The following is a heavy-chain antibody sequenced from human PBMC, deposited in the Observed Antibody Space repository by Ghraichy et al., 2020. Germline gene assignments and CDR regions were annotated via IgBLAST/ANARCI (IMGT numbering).Heavy chain of an antibody. CDR1: GDSVSSKSAA. CDR2: TYYRSKWHS. CDR3: VRSSGLFDY. J-gene: IGHJ4*02. Sequence: PTLSLTCAISGDSVSSKSAAWNWIRQSPSRGLEWLGRTYYRSKWHSEYAVSVKSRTTIKPDTSKNEVSLQLNSVTPVDTAVYYCVRSSGLFDYWGQGTLVAVSS. D-gene: IGHD3-10*01. V-gene: IGHV6-1*01.